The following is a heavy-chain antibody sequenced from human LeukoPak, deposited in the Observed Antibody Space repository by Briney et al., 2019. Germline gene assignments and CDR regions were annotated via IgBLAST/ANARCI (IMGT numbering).Heavy chain of an antibody. CDR3: ARDVIGYCSSTSCRRGAFDY. V-gene: IGHV4-39*07. CDR1: GGSISSSSYY. CDR2: IYYSGGT. D-gene: IGHD2-2*01. J-gene: IGHJ4*02. Sequence: PSETLSLTCTVSGGSISSSSYYWGWIRQPPGKGLEWIGSIYYSGGTYYNPSLKSRVTISVDTSKNQFSLKLSSVTAADTAVYYCARDVIGYCSSTSCRRGAFDYWGQGTLVTVSS.